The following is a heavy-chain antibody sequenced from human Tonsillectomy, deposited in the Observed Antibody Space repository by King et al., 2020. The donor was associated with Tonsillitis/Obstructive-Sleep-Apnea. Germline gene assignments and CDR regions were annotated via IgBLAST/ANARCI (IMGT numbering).Heavy chain of an antibody. CDR1: GFTFGDYA. CDR3: TRAAPPPQLRYFDWLSLSTFDY. D-gene: IGHD3-9*01. V-gene: IGHV3-49*05. J-gene: IGHJ4*02. Sequence: VQLVESGGGLVKPGRSLRLSCTASGFTFGDYAMSWFRQAPGKGLEWVGFIRSKAYGGTTEYAASVKGRFTISRDDSKSIAYLQMNSLKTEDTAVYYCTRAAPPPQLRYFDWLSLSTFDYWGQGTLVTVSS. CDR2: IRSKAYGGTT.